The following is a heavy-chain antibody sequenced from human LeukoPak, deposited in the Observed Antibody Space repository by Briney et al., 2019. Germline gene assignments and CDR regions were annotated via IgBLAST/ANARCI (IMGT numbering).Heavy chain of an antibody. Sequence: PSETLSLTCTVSGGSVSSGSFYWSWIRQPPGKGLEWIGYIYYSWTTNYNPSLKNRVTISGDTSRNQFSLKLSSVTAADTAVYFCARGGSEWDRALWIWGQGTMVTVSS. J-gene: IGHJ3*02. D-gene: IGHD1-26*01. CDR3: ARGGSEWDRALWI. CDR1: GGSVSSGSFY. V-gene: IGHV4-61*01. CDR2: IYYSWTT.